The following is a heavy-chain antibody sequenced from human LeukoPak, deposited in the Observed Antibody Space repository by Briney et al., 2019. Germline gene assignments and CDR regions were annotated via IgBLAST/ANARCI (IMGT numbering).Heavy chain of an antibody. CDR1: GLSVRGSY. V-gene: IGHV3-53*01. J-gene: IGHJ4*02. CDR2: IYSGDRT. D-gene: IGHD6-13*01. Sequence: GGSLRLSCVASGLSVRGSYMSWVRQAPGKGLEWVSVIYSGDRTYYADSVKGRFTISRDTSKNTLYLQMNNLRADDTAMYYCTRDLTGTTWSENDYWGEGALVTISS. CDR3: TRDLTGTTWSENDY.